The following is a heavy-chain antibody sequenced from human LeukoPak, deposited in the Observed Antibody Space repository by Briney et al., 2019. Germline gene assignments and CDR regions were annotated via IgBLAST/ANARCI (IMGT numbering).Heavy chain of an antibody. CDR3: ARGGAAAGIAYDY. Sequence: SVKVSCKASGGTFSSYAISWVRQAPGQGLEWMGGIIPIFGTANYAQKFQGRVKITTDESTSTAYMELSSLRSEDTAVYYCARGGAAAGIAYDYWGQGTLVTVSS. CDR2: IIPIFGTA. D-gene: IGHD6-13*01. CDR1: GGTFSSYA. V-gene: IGHV1-69*05. J-gene: IGHJ4*02.